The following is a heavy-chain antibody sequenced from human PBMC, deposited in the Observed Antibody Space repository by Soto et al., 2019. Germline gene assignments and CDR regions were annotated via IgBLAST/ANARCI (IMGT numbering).Heavy chain of an antibody. D-gene: IGHD4-17*01. Sequence: GESLKISCKGSGYSFTSYWIGWVRQMPGKGLEWMGIIYPGDSDTRYSPSFQGQVTISADKSISTAYLRWSSLKASDTAMYYCARQETDYGDYGYYYYGMDVWGQGTTVTVSS. CDR1: GYSFTSYW. CDR2: IYPGDSDT. J-gene: IGHJ6*02. V-gene: IGHV5-51*01. CDR3: ARQETDYGDYGYYYYGMDV.